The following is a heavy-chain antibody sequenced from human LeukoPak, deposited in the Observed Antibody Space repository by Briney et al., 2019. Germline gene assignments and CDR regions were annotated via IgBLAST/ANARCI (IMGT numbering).Heavy chain of an antibody. D-gene: IGHD3-22*01. CDR1: GFTFSSYD. CDR3: AKSAHDSSVGYFDY. J-gene: IGHJ4*02. V-gene: IGHV3-23*01. CDR2: ISGSGGST. Sequence: GGSLRLSCAASGFTFSSYDMSWVRQAPGKGLEWVSAISGSGGSTYYADSVKGRFTISRDNSKNTLCLQMNSLRAEDTAVYYCAKSAHDSSVGYFDYWGQGTLVTVSS.